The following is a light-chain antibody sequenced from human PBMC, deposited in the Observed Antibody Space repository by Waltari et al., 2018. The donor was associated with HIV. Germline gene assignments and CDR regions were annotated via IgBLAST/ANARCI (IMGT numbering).Light chain of an antibody. Sequence: QSALTQPASVSGSPGQSITISCTGTSSDVGGYNYVSWYQQHPGKAPKLMIYEVRNRPSGVSNRFSGSKSGNTASLTISGIQAEDEADYYCSSYTSSRVLFGGGTKLTVL. CDR1: SSDVGGYNY. V-gene: IGLV2-14*01. CDR3: SSYTSSRVL. CDR2: EVR. J-gene: IGLJ2*01.